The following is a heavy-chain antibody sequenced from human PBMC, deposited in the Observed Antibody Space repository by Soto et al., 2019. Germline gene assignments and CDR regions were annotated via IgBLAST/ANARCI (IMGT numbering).Heavy chain of an antibody. Sequence: SETLSLTCSVSGDSISNLDYFWAWIRQPPGQALEYIGYIYKSATTYYNPSFESRAAISVDTSKSQFSLNVTSVTAADTAVYFCARGRYCLTGRCFPNWFDSWGQGALVTVSS. CDR2: IYKSATT. CDR1: GDSISNLDYF. D-gene: IGHD7-27*01. CDR3: ARGRYCLTGRCFPNWFDS. V-gene: IGHV4-30-4*01. J-gene: IGHJ5*01.